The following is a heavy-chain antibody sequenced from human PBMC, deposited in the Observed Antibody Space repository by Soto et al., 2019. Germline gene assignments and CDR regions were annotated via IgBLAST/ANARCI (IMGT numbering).Heavy chain of an antibody. J-gene: IGHJ6*02. Sequence: QVQLVESGGGVVQPGRSLRLSCAASGFTFSSYGMHWVSQAPGKGLEWVAVISYDGSNKYYADSVKGRFTNSRDNSKNTLYLKMNSLRAEGTAVEYCAKARGGTYYYGMDVWGQGTTVTVSS. CDR2: ISYDGSNK. D-gene: IGHD3-10*01. CDR3: AKARGGTYYYGMDV. V-gene: IGHV3-30*18. CDR1: GFTFSSYG.